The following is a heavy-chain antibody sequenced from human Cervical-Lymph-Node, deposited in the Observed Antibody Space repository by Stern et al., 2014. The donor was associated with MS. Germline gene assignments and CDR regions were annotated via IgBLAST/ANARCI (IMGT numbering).Heavy chain of an antibody. V-gene: IGHV7-4-1*02. Sequence: QVQLVESGSEVKKPGASVKVSCKASGYTFSTDGMNWVRQAPGQGLEWMGWIIINTGNPTYDQGFTGRFVFSLDASVSTAYLQISSLKAEDTAVYYCARYAPTVTPDFDYWGQGTLVTVSS. CDR1: GYTFSTDG. J-gene: IGHJ4*02. CDR3: ARYAPTVTPDFDY. D-gene: IGHD4-17*01. CDR2: IIINTGNP.